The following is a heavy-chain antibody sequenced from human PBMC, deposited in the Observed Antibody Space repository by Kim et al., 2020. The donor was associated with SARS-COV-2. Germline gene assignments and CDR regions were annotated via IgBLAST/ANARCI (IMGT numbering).Heavy chain of an antibody. D-gene: IGHD1-7*01. CDR2: IKRDGGET. Sequence: GGSLRLSCAASRFTFSDYWMTWVRQAPGKGLEWVANIKRDGGETYYVDSVKGRFTISRDNAKNSLYLQMNSLRAEDTAVYYCTRDLELWGEGTLVTVSS. CDR1: RFTFSDYW. J-gene: IGHJ4*02. CDR3: TRDLEL. V-gene: IGHV3-7*01.